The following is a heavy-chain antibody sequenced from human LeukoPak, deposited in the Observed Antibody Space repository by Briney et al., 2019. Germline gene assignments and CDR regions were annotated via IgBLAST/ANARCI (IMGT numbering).Heavy chain of an antibody. V-gene: IGHV3-64D*06. D-gene: IGHD3-10*01. CDR3: ARDGRMVRGLDFDY. CDR2: ISNNGGNI. J-gene: IGHJ4*02. CDR1: GFTFSVYA. Sequence: PGGSLRLSCSASGFTFSVYAMHWVRQPPGKGLECVSVISNNGGNIYYADSVKGRFSISRDNSKNKLYLQMSSLRADDTAVYYCARDGRMVRGLDFDYWGQGTLVTVSS.